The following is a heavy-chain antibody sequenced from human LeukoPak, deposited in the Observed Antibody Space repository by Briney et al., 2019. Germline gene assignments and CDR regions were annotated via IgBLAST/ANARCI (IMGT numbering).Heavy chain of an antibody. V-gene: IGHV4-34*01. CDR1: GGSFSGYY. J-gene: IGHJ6*03. Sequence: PSETLSLTCAVYGGSFSGYYWSWIRQPPGKGLEWIGEINHSGSTNYNPSLKSRVTISVGTSKNQFSLKLSSVTAADTAVYYCAREGGPNYDFWNGYYLFYMDVWGKGTTVTVSS. D-gene: IGHD3-3*01. CDR3: AREGGPNYDFWNGYYLFYMDV. CDR2: INHSGST.